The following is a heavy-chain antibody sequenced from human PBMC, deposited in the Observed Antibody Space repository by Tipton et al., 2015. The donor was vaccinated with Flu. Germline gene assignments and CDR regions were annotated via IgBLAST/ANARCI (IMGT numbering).Heavy chain of an antibody. CDR2: TYYRSKWYN. CDR1: GDSVSSNSAA. Sequence: GLVKPSQTLSLTCAISGDSVSSNSAAWNWFRQSPSRGLEWLGRTYYRSKWYNDYAVSVKSRITINPDTSKSQFSLQLNSVTPEDTAVYYCAGWKAETKIFDYWGQGTLVTVSS. V-gene: IGHV6-1*01. J-gene: IGHJ4*02. CDR3: AGWKAETKIFDY. D-gene: IGHD1-7*01.